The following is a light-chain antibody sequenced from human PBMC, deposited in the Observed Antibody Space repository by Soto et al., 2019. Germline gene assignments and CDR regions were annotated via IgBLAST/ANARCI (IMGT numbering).Light chain of an antibody. CDR1: QSIGTY. Sequence: EIVLTQSPATLSLSPGERATLSCRASQSIGTYLAWYQQKRGQSPRLLIYDASTRATGIPARFSGSGSGTEFTLTINSLQSDDFAIYYCQQYTDWPRTFGQGTKVDIK. V-gene: IGKV3-15*01. CDR3: QQYTDWPRT. J-gene: IGKJ1*01. CDR2: DAS.